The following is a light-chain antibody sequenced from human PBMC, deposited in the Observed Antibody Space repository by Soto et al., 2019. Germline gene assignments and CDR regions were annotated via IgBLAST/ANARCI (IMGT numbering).Light chain of an antibody. Sequence: EIVLTQSPGTLSLSPGERATLSCRASQSVSSSYLAWYQQKPGQAPRFLIYGASSRATGIPDRFSGSGSGTDFTLTISRLEPEDFAVYYCQQYGSSRSWTFGQGTKVDIK. CDR3: QQYGSSRSWT. J-gene: IGKJ1*01. CDR1: QSVSSSY. CDR2: GAS. V-gene: IGKV3-20*01.